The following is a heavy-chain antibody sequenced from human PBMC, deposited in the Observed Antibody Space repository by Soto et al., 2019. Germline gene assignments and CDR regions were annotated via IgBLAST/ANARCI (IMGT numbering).Heavy chain of an antibody. CDR1: GFTFSSYS. D-gene: IGHD1-26*01. V-gene: IGHV3-48*02. CDR2: INSDSSVT. CDR3: ARDHSILGVLGY. Sequence: PGGSLRLSCAASGFTFSSYSMNWVRQAPGKGLEWISYINSDSSVTNYADSVKGRVTISRGNAKDSLYLQMNSLRDEDTAVYYCARDHSILGVLGYWGPGTLVTVSS. J-gene: IGHJ4*02.